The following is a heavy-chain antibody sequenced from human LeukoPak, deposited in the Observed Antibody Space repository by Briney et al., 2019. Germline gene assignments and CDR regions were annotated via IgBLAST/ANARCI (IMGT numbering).Heavy chain of an antibody. CDR1: GFTFSNYA. D-gene: IGHD6-13*01. Sequence: GGSLRLSCTASGFTFSNYAMSWVRQAPGKGLEWVSGISPSGGNTYYADSVKGQFTISRDNSKDTLYLQMNSLRAEDTAVYYCARGPLIAAAGTWWGQGTLVTVSS. CDR2: ISPSGGNT. V-gene: IGHV3-23*01. J-gene: IGHJ4*02. CDR3: ARGPLIAAAGTW.